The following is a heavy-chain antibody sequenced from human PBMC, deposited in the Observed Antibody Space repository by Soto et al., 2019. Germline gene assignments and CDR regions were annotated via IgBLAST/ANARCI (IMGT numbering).Heavy chain of an antibody. Sequence: QVQLVQSGAEVKKPGASVRVSCKASGYTFTSYYIHWVRQAPGHGPEWMGMISPSSGGTDYAQKFGGRVTLARYGAMSTICIERSRLIYGVSVLHYFSRSIVTTVVTGGFDLWARGTLVTVSS. CDR3: SRSIVTTVVTGGFDL. V-gene: IGHV1-46*01. CDR1: GYTFTSYY. CDR2: ISPSSGGT. D-gene: IGHD4-4*01. J-gene: IGHJ2*01.